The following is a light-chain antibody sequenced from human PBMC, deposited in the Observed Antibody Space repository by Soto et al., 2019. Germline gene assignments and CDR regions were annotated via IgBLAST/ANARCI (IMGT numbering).Light chain of an antibody. CDR3: ASWDDSLSETV. Sequence: QSVVTQPPSLSGTPGQRVTISCSGSNFNVKNNYVYWYQQFAGTAPKLLIYSNNRRPSAVPDRFSGSTSGSSASLAISGLRPEDEADYYCASWDDSLSETVFGGGTQLTVL. CDR1: NFNVKNNY. V-gene: IGLV1-47*01. J-gene: IGLJ7*01. CDR2: SNN.